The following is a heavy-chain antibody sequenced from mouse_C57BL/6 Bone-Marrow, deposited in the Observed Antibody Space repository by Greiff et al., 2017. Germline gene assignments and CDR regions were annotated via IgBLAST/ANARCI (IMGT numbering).Heavy chain of an antibody. CDR3: ASPSGSSGYDMDY. Sequence: VQLQQSGAELARPGASVKLSCKASGYTFTSYGISWVKQRTGQGLEWIGEIYPRSGNTYYNEKFKGKATLTADKSSSTAYMELRSLTSEDSAVYFCASPSGSSGYDMDYWGQGTSVTVSS. CDR2: IYPRSGNT. D-gene: IGHD3-2*02. V-gene: IGHV1-81*01. CDR1: GYTFTSYG. J-gene: IGHJ4*01.